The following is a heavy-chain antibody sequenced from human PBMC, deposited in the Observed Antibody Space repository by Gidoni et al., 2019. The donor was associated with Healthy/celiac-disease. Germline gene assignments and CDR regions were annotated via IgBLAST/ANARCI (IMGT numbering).Heavy chain of an antibody. CDR2: INHSGST. D-gene: IGHD3-3*01. V-gene: IGHV4-34*01. J-gene: IGHJ6*02. CDR3: ARGPYDFWSGYPPSRHYYGMDV. Sequence: QVQLHQCGSVLLKPSATLSLTCAVYGGSFSGSYWSWIRQPPGKGLEWIGEINHSGSTNYNPSLKSRVTISVDTSKNQFSLKLSSVTAADTDVYYCARGPYDFWSGYPPSRHYYGMDVWGQGTTVTVSS. CDR1: GGSFSGSY.